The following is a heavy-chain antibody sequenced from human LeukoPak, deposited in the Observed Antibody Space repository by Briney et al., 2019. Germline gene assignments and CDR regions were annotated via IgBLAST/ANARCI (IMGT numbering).Heavy chain of an antibody. CDR3: ARHSGHSVAFGI. CDR2: INPNSGGT. J-gene: IGHJ3*02. CDR1: GYTFTGYY. Sequence: ASVKVSCKASGYTFTGYYIHWVRQAPGQGLEWMGWINPNSGGTNHAQKFQGRVTMTRDTSINTAYMELSRLTSDDTAMYYCARHSGHSVAFGIWGQGTMVTVSS. D-gene: IGHD6-19*01. V-gene: IGHV1-2*02.